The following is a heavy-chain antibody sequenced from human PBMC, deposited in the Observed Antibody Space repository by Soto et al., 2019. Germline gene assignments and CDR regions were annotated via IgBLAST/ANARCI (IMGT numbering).Heavy chain of an antibody. CDR1: GVSVSSNY. CDR2: IYSGGIT. Sequence: GGSLRVSCAASGVSVSSNYMSWVRQAPGKGLEWVSIIYSGGITNYADSVKGRFTISRDNSKNTLYLQMSSLRAEDTAVYYCARDPGNNYDTHWGQGTLVTVSS. J-gene: IGHJ4*02. V-gene: IGHV3-53*01. CDR3: ARDPGNNYDTH. D-gene: IGHD3-16*01.